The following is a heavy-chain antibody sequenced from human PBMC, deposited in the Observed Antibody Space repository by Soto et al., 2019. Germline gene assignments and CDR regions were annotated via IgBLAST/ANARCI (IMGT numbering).Heavy chain of an antibody. D-gene: IGHD3-22*01. Sequence: QVQLVESGGGVVQPGRSLRLSCAASGFTFSDYAMHWVRQAPGKGLEWVAVISYNASKKYYADSVKGRFTISRDNSKNTLYLQMNSLRAEDTAVYYCATKYYYDSSGSIGYWGQGTLVTVSS. V-gene: IGHV3-30-3*01. CDR3: ATKYYYDSSGSIGY. CDR1: GFTFSDYA. CDR2: ISYNASKK. J-gene: IGHJ4*02.